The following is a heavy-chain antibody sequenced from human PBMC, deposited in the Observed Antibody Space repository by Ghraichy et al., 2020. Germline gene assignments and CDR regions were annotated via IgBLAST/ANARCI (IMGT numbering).Heavy chain of an antibody. CDR2: ISGSGGST. CDR3: AKWSTLTANCFDS. J-gene: IGHJ5*01. CDR1: GFTFSAYA. Sequence: GGSLRLSCAASGFTFSAYAMSWVRQTPGKGLEWVSVISGSGGSTNYADSVKGRFTISRDNSKNTLYLHMSSLRAEDTAVYYCAKWSTLTANCFDSRGQGTLVTVSS. V-gene: IGHV3-23*01. D-gene: IGHD2-21*02.